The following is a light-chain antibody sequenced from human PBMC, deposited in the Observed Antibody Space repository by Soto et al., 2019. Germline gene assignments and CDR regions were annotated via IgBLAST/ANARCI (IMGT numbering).Light chain of an antibody. V-gene: IGKV3-20*01. J-gene: IGKJ1*01. Sequence: EIVLTQSPGTLSLSPGERATLSCRASQSVSSSYLAWYQLKPGQAPRLLIYGASSRATDIPDRFSGSGSGTDFTLTINRLEPEDFAVYYCQQYGNSPQTFGQGTKVDIK. CDR1: QSVSSSY. CDR3: QQYGNSPQT. CDR2: GAS.